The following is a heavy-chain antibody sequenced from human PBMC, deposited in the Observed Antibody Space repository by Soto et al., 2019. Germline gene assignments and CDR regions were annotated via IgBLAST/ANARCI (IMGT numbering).Heavy chain of an antibody. D-gene: IGHD3-22*01. CDR3: AKGTYYYDSSGYYGY. J-gene: IGHJ4*02. CDR1: GFTFSSYA. Sequence: PGGSLRLSCAASGFTFSSYAMSWVRQAPGKGLEWVSAISGSGGSTYYADSVKGRFTISRDNSKNTLYLQMNSLRAEDTAVYYCAKGTYYYDSSGYYGYWGQGTLVTVSS. V-gene: IGHV3-23*01. CDR2: ISGSGGST.